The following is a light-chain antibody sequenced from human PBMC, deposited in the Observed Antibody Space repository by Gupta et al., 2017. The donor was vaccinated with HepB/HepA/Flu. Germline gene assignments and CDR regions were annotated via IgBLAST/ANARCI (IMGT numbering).Light chain of an antibody. CDR1: SGINVGTYK. V-gene: IGLV5-45*02. CDR2: YRSDLDK. Sequence: QAVLTQPSSLSASPGASARLTCTLRSGINVGTYKIYWYQQKAGSPPHYRLNYRSDLDKQQGSGVPSRFSGSKDASANAGILLISGLQTEDEADYYCLIWHNGAYVFGTGTKVTVL. CDR3: LIWHNGAYV. J-gene: IGLJ1*01.